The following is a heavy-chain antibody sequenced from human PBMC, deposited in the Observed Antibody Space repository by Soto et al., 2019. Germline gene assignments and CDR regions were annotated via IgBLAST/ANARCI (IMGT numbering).Heavy chain of an antibody. CDR3: ARVGDGYIHFDY. Sequence: QVQVVESGGGLVKPGGSLRLSCAASGFTFSDYYMSWIRQAPGKGLEWVSYISSVGSTIHYSNSVKGRFTISRDNAKNSLDLQRNSLRAEDTAMYYCARVGDGYIHFDYWGQGTLVTVSS. D-gene: IGHD5-12*01. CDR2: ISSVGSTI. V-gene: IGHV3-11*01. J-gene: IGHJ4*02. CDR1: GFTFSDYY.